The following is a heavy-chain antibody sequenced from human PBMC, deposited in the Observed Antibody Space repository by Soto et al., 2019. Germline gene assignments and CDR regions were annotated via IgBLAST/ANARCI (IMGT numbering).Heavy chain of an antibody. CDR3: ARVRSGTYFGVYYNGMDV. V-gene: IGHV1-69*01. D-gene: IGHD1-26*01. J-gene: IGHJ6*02. CDR2: IIPMIGTA. CDR1: GGTFSNYA. Sequence: QVQLVQSASEVKKPGSSAKVSCKASGGTFSNYAFSWVRQAPGQGLEWMGGIIPMIGTANYAEKFQGRVMITADESTSTVYMELSRLRSEDTALYYCARVRSGTYFGVYYNGMDVWGQGTAVTVSS.